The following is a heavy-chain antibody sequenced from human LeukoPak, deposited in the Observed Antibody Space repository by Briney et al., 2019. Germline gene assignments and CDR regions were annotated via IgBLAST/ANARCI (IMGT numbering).Heavy chain of an antibody. CDR3: ARVQVVVVAANWFDP. D-gene: IGHD2-15*01. CDR2: IYPGDSDT. V-gene: IGHV5-51*01. CDR1: GYSFTSYW. J-gene: IGHJ5*02. Sequence: GESLKISCKGSGYSFTSYWIGWVRQMPGKGLEWMGIIYPGDSDTRYSPSFQGQVTISADKSISTAYLQWSSLKASDTAMYYCARVQVVVVAANWFDPWGQGTLVTVSP.